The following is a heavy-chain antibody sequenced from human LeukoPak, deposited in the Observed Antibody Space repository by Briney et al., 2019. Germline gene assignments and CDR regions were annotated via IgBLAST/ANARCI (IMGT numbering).Heavy chain of an antibody. CDR2: INPNSGGT. V-gene: IGHV1-2*02. Sequence: ASVKVSCKASGYTFTGYYMHWARQAPGQGLEWMGWINPNSGGTNYAQKFQGRVTMTRDTSISTAYMELSRLRSDDTAVYYCARVGLELYDTFDIWGQGTMVTVSS. CDR1: GYTFTGYY. J-gene: IGHJ3*02. CDR3: ARVGLELYDTFDI. D-gene: IGHD1-1*01.